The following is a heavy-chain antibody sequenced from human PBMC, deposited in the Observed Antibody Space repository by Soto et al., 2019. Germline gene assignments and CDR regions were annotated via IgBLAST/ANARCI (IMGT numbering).Heavy chain of an antibody. CDR2: INPSGGST. CDR1: GYTFTSYY. Sequence: ASVKVSCKASGYTFTSYYMHWVRQAPGQGLEWMGIINPSGGSTSYAQKFQGRVTMTRDTSTSTVYLELSSLRSEDTAVDYCAAAPRLVVADNFFDSWGQGALVTVS. J-gene: IGHJ4*02. V-gene: IGHV1-46*01. CDR3: AAAPRLVVADNFFDS. D-gene: IGHD2-15*01.